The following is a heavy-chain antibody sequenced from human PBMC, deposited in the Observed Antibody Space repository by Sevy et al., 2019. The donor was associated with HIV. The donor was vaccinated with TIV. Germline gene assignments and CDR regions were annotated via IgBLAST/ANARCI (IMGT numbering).Heavy chain of an antibody. CDR1: GGFIGSYY. V-gene: IGHV4-59*01. CDR2: IYYDGSA. J-gene: IGHJ4*02. CDR3: ARDRGELYYFDY. Sequence: SETLSRTCTVSGGFIGSYYWSWIRQAPGKGLEWIGYIYYDGSANYNPSLKSPVTLSEDTLKNQVSLKLSSVTPADTAVYYCARDRGELYYFDYWGQGTLVTVSS. D-gene: IGHD3-10*01.